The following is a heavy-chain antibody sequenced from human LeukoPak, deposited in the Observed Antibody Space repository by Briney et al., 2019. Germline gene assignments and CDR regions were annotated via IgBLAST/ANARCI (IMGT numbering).Heavy chain of an antibody. CDR1: GGSFSGYY. D-gene: IGHD2-15*01. V-gene: IGHV4-34*01. CDR2: INHSGST. CDR3: ARIRRLVVVVAASRFDP. J-gene: IGHJ5*02. Sequence: PSETLSLTCAVYGGSFSGYYWSWIRQPPGKGLEWIGEINHSGSTNYNPSLKSRVTISVDTSKNQFSLKLSSVTAADTAVYYCARIRRLVVVVAASRFDPWGQGTLVTVSS.